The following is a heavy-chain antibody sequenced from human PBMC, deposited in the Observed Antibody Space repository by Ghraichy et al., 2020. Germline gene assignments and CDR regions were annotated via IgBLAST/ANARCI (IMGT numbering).Heavy chain of an antibody. CDR1: GGSISSYY. CDR3: AILAPPLYYYDSSGYYALDY. D-gene: IGHD3-22*01. Sequence: SETLSLTCTVSGGSISSYYWSWIRQPPGKGLEWIGYIYYSGSTNYNPSLKSRVTISVDTSKNQFSLKLSSVTAADTAVYYCAILAPPLYYYDSSGYYALDYWGQGTLVTVSS. V-gene: IGHV4-59*08. CDR2: IYYSGST. J-gene: IGHJ4*02.